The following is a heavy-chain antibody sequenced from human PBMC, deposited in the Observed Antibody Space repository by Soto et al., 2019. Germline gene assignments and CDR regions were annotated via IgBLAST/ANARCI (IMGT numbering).Heavy chain of an antibody. Sequence: ASVKVSCKASGYTFTSYGISWVRQAPGQGLEWMGWISAYNGNTNYAQKLQGRVTMTTDTSTSTAYMELRSLRSDDTAVYYCARDSVAMTTVTTSHYYYYMGVWGKGTTVTV. D-gene: IGHD4-17*01. J-gene: IGHJ6*03. V-gene: IGHV1-18*01. CDR3: ARDSVAMTTVTTSHYYYYMGV. CDR1: GYTFTSYG. CDR2: ISAYNGNT.